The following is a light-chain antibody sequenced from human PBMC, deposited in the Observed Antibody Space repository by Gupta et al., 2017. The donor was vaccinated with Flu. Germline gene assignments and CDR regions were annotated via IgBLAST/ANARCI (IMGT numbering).Light chain of an antibody. CDR1: LSVSSSY. CDR3: QQYGSSPLT. J-gene: IGKJ1*01. CDR2: GAS. V-gene: IGKV3-20*01. Sequence: EIVLTQSPGTLSLSPGERATLSCRASLSVSSSYLAWYQQKPGQAPRLLIYGASSRATGIPDRFSGSGSGTDFTLTISRLEPEDFAVYYCQQYGSSPLTFGQGTKVKIK.